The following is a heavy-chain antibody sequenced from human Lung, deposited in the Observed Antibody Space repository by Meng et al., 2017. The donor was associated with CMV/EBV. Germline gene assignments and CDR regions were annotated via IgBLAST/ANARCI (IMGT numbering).Heavy chain of an antibody. CDR2: ISSSGTTI. J-gene: IGHJ6*02. Sequence: GGSLRLXCAASGFTFNTYSMTWVRQAPGKGLEWVSYISSSGTTIHYADSVKGRFTISRDNGKNSLYLQMNSLRAEDTALYYCARGMSIAAPRFFVYWGQGXTVTVSS. CDR3: ARGMSIAAPRFFVY. V-gene: IGHV3-48*04. D-gene: IGHD6-6*01. CDR1: GFTFNTYS.